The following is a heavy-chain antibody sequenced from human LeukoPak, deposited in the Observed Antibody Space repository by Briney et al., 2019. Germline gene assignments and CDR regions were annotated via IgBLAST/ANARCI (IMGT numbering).Heavy chain of an antibody. CDR2: IHSGGTT. J-gene: IGHJ4*02. V-gene: IGHV3-53*01. CDR3: ARERRYCSGDNCYSGLDY. CDR1: GFTVSSNY. D-gene: IGHD2-15*01. Sequence: GGSLRLSCAVSGFTVSSNYTSWVRQAPGKGLEWVSLIHSGGTTDYADSVKDRFTISRDYSKNTVNLQINSLRAEDTAVYYCARERRYCSGDNCYSGLDYWGQGTLVTVSS.